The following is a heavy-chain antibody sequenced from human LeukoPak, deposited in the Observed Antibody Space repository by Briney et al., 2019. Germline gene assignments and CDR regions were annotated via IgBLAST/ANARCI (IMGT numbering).Heavy chain of an antibody. CDR3: AKDAIRGYCSGGSCYYPED. CDR2: ISGSGGST. CDR1: GFTFSSYA. Sequence: GGSLRLSCAASGFTFSSYAMSWVRQAPGKGLEWVSAISGSGGSTYYADSVKGRFTISRDNSKNTLYLQMNSLRAEDTAVYYCAKDAIRGYCSGGSCYYPEDWGQGTLVTVSS. D-gene: IGHD2-15*01. V-gene: IGHV3-23*01. J-gene: IGHJ4*02.